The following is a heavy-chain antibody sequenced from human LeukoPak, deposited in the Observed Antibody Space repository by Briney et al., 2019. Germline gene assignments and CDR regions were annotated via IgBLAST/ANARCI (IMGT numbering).Heavy chain of an antibody. Sequence: GGSLRLSCAASGFTFSSYWMHWVRQAPGKGLVWVSRINSDGSSTSYADSVKGRFTISRDDSKNTLYLQMNSLKTEDTAVYYCTTDSDIVVVPATVEWGQGTLVTVSS. J-gene: IGHJ4*02. V-gene: IGHV3-74*01. CDR3: TTDSDIVVVPATVE. CDR2: INSDGSST. CDR1: GFTFSSYW. D-gene: IGHD2-2*01.